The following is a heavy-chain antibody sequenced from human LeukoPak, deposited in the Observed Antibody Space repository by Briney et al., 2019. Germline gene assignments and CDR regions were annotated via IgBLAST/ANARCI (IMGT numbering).Heavy chain of an antibody. CDR2: ITGRSDKT. J-gene: IGHJ4*02. D-gene: IGHD6-19*01. Sequence: GGSLRLSCAASGFNFNKYDMTWARQAPGKGLEWVATITGRSDKTYYTDSVKGRFVTSRDNSKDTLYLQMNSLRAEDTALYYCAKGGWLDDLGQGALVTVSS. CDR3: AKGGWLDD. CDR1: GFNFNKYD. V-gene: IGHV3-23*01.